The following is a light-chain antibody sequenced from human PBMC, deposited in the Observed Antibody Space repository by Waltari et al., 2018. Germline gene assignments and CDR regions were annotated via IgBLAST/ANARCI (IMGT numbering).Light chain of an antibody. CDR3: QQYYDAPRT. CDR2: ADS. Sequence: QSALTQPASVSGSPGQSITISCTGTSSDVGSYKLVSWYQQHPGKAPRLMIYADSNRPSGSSNRFSGSKSGNTASLTISGLQAEDEAAYYCQQYYDAPRTFGQGTK. V-gene: IGLV2-23*01. CDR1: SSDVGSYKL. J-gene: IGLJ3*02.